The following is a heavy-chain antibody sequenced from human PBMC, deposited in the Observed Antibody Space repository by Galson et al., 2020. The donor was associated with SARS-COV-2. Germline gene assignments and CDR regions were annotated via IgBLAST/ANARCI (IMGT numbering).Heavy chain of an antibody. CDR2: ISGSGSRT. CDR1: GFTFSNYA. V-gene: IGHV3-23*01. J-gene: IGHJ5*02. CDR3: AKEGASVTGDSNWFDP. D-gene: IGHD3-9*01. Sequence: TGGSLRLSCAASGFTFSNYAMSWFRQAPGKGLEWVSGISGSGSRTDYADSVKGRFTISRDNSKNTLYLQMNSLRVEDTAVYYCAKEGASVTGDSNWFDPWGQGALVTVSS.